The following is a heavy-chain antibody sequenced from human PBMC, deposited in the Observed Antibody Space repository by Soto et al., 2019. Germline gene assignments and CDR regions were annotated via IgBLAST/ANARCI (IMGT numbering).Heavy chain of an antibody. V-gene: IGHV3-74*01. CDR1: GFTFSNYW. CDR3: ASTGIAAASTLDY. Sequence: EVQLVESGGGLVQPGGSLRLSCAASGFTFSNYWMHWVRQVPGKGLVWVSRINSDGSNTAYADSVKGRFTISRDNAKNTLYLQMNSRRAEDTAVYYCASTGIAAASTLDYWGQGTLVTVSS. J-gene: IGHJ4*02. D-gene: IGHD6-13*01. CDR2: INSDGSNT.